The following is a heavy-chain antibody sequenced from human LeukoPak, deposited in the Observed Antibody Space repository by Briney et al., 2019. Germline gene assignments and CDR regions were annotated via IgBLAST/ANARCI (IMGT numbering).Heavy chain of an antibody. V-gene: IGHV1-69*05. CDR2: IIPIFGTA. CDR3: ARGPIVGATHDAFDI. J-gene: IGHJ3*02. Sequence: ASVKVSCKASGGTFSSYAISWVRQAPGQGLEWMGRIIPIFGTANYAQKFQGRVTITTDESTSTAYMELSSLRSEDTAVYYGARGPIVGATHDAFDIWGQGTMVTVSS. CDR1: GGTFSSYA. D-gene: IGHD1-26*01.